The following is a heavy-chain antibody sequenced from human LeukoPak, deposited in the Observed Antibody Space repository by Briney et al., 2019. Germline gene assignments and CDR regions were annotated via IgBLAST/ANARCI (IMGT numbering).Heavy chain of an antibody. V-gene: IGHV4-38-2*01. CDR3: ARTSSSGLVGGYYFDY. Sequence: SETLSLTCAVSGYFISSGYYWGWIRQPPGKGLQWIGSIHHSGSTYYNPSLKSRVTISVDTSKNQFSLKLSSVTAADTAVYYCARTSSSGLVGGYYFDYWGQGTLVTISS. CDR2: IHHSGST. CDR1: GYFISSGYY. D-gene: IGHD6-19*01. J-gene: IGHJ4*02.